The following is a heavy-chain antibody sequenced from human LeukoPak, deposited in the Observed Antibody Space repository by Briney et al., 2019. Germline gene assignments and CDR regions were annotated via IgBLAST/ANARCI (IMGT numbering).Heavy chain of an antibody. CDR3: ARRRYYDSTGYLD. Sequence: SETLSLTCTVSGGSISSSSYYWGWIRRPPGKGLEWIGDIYYRGSTYYNPSLKSRVSISIDTSNNQFSLTLNSVTAADTALYFCARRRYYDSTGYLDWGQGTLVTVSS. CDR2: IYYRGST. V-gene: IGHV4-39*01. J-gene: IGHJ1*01. CDR1: GGSISSSSYY. D-gene: IGHD3-22*01.